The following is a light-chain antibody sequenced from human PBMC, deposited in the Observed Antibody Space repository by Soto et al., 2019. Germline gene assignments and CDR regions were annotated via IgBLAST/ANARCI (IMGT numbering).Light chain of an antibody. V-gene: IGKV1-5*03. CDR1: QSVETC. J-gene: IGKJ1*01. CDR2: KAS. Sequence: DIQMTQSPSTLSASVGDRVTITCRASQSVETCLAWYQQKPGKAPHLLIYKASSLETGLPSRFSGSGSVTEFTLTISSLQPDDFATYYCQQFYRYPWTFGQGTKVEIK. CDR3: QQFYRYPWT.